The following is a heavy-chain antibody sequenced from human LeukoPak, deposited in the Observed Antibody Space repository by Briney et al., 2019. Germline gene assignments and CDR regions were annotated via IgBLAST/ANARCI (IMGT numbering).Heavy chain of an antibody. CDR2: ISSSGSTI. J-gene: IGHJ4*02. CDR1: GFTFSSYG. CDR3: ARDFSGYCSSTSCLYPDY. V-gene: IGHV3-48*04. Sequence: GGSLRLSCAASGFTFSSYGMHWVRQAPGKGLEWVSYISSSGSTIYYADSVKGRFTISRDNAKNSLYLQMNSLRAEDTAVYYCARDFSGYCSSTSCLYPDYWGQGTLVTVSS. D-gene: IGHD2-2*01.